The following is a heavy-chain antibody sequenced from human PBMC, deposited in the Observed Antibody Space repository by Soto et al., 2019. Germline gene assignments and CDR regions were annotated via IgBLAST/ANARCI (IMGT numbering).Heavy chain of an antibody. CDR1: GFTVSTKY. CDR3: ARDPWAADY. V-gene: IGHV3-66*01. J-gene: IGHJ4*02. Sequence: EVQLVESGGGLVQPGGSLRLSCAASGFTVSTKYMSWVRQAPGKGLEWVSVIYSGGSTFYADSVRGRFTISRDNSKNTVNLQMNSLRAEDKAVYYCARDPWAADYLGQGTLVTVSS. CDR2: IYSGGST. D-gene: IGHD6-25*01.